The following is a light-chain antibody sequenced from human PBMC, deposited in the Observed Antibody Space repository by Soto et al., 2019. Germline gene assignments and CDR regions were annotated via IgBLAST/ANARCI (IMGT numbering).Light chain of an antibody. V-gene: IGLV2-8*01. CDR2: DVT. CDR3: ASYGGYYVV. Sequence: QSVLTQPPSASGSPGQSVAISCTGTSSDVGGYDYVSWVQQNPGKAPKLMIYDVTKRPSGVPDRFSGSKSGNTASLTVSGLQAQDEAYYYCASYGGYYVVFGGGTKLTVL. J-gene: IGLJ2*01. CDR1: SSDVGGYDY.